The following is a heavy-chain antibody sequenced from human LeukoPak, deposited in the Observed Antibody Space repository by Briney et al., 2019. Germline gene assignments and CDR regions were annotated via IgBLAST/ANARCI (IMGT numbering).Heavy chain of an antibody. V-gene: IGHV3-53*01. CDR3: ARDPYSNYGFDAFDI. Sequence: GGSLRLSCAASGFTVSSNYMSWVRQAPGKGLEWVSVIYSGGSTYYADSVKGRFTISRDNSKNTLYLQMNSLRAEDTAVYYCARDPYSNYGFDAFDIWGQGTMVTVSS. CDR1: GFTVSSNY. CDR2: IYSGGST. D-gene: IGHD4-11*01. J-gene: IGHJ3*02.